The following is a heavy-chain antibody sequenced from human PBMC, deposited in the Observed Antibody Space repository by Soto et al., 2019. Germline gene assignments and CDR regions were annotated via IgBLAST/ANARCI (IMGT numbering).Heavy chain of an antibody. V-gene: IGHV2-5*02. CDR1: GFSLSTSGVG. CDR3: AHRRVDSGSYHNWFDP. CDR2: IYWDDDK. Sequence: SGPTLGNPTQTLTLTCAFSGFSLSTSGVGVGWIRQPPGKALECLALIYWDDDKRYSPSLKSRLTITKDTSKNQVVLTMTNMDPVDTATYYCAHRRVDSGSYHNWFDPWGQGTLVTVSS. D-gene: IGHD1-26*01. J-gene: IGHJ5*02.